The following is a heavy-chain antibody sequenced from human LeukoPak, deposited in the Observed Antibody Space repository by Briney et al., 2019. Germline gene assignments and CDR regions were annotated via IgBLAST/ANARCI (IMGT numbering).Heavy chain of an antibody. CDR3: ARDAYRNFDY. D-gene: IGHD5-18*01. CDR2: IKEDGSEK. V-gene: IGHV3-7*03. J-gene: IGHJ4*02. CDR1: GFTFSSYS. Sequence: GGSLRLSCAASGFTFSSYSMNWVRQAPGKGLEWVANIKEDGSEKYYVDSVKGRFTISRDNAKNSLYLQMNSLRGEDTAVYYCARDAYRNFDYWGQGTLVTVSS.